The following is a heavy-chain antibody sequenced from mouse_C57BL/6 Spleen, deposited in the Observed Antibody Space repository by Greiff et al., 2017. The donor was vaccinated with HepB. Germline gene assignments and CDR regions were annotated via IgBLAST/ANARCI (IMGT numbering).Heavy chain of an antibody. CDR1: GYTFTSYW. CDR3: ARTAQGSDY. Sequence: QVQLQQPGAELVRPGSSVKLSCKASGYTFTSYWMDWVKQRPGHGLEWIGNIYPSHSETHYNQKFKDKATLTVDKSSSTAYMQLSSLTSEDSAVYNCARTAQGSDYWGQGTTLTVSS. D-gene: IGHD3-2*02. V-gene: IGHV1-61*01. CDR2: IYPSHSET. J-gene: IGHJ2*01.